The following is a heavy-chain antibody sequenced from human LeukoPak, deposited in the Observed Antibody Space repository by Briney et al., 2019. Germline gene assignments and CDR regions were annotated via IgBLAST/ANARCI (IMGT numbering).Heavy chain of an antibody. CDR2: IIAFLDMS. V-gene: IGHV1-69*04. D-gene: IGHD3-10*01. J-gene: IGHJ4*01. Sequence: SVKLSGKASGATFCSYAISWVRQAPGQGLEWVGRIIAFLDMSNSAHYFEGKGTVYAYTSTNTSYMDLTSLTVWDTAVEYFSADDSSPGSYFLNFFDSWGPRTLITVSS. CDR1: GATFCSYA. CDR3: SADDSSPGSYFLNFFDS.